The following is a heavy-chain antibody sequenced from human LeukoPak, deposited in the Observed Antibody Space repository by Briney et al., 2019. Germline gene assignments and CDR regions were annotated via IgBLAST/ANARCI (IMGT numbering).Heavy chain of an antibody. D-gene: IGHD5-18*01. V-gene: IGHV4-31*11. Sequence: SETVSLTCAVYVGTFNGYYCSWIRHHPEKGLEWIGCIYYSGSAYYNPSLKSRVTISVDTSKNQFSLKLSSVTAADSAVYYCATVGGYSYGPLDYWGQGTLVTVSS. CDR2: IYYSGSA. J-gene: IGHJ4*02. CDR1: VGTFNGYY. CDR3: ATVGGYSYGPLDY.